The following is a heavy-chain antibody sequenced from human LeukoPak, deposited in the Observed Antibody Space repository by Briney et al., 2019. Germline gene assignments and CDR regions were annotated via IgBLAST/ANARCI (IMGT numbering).Heavy chain of an antibody. V-gene: IGHV4-34*01. CDR2: INHSGST. Sequence: KPSETLSLTCAVYGGSFSGYYWSWFRQPPGKGLEWIGEINHSGSTNYNPSLKSRVTISVDTSKNQFSLKLSSVTAADTAVYYCARGDYYDSSGYYYAGRLYYFDYWGQGTLVTVSS. J-gene: IGHJ4*02. CDR3: ARGDYYDSSGYYYAGRLYYFDY. D-gene: IGHD3-22*01. CDR1: GGSFSGYY.